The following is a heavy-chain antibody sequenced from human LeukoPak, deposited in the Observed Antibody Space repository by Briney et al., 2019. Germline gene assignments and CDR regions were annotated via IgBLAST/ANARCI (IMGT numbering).Heavy chain of an antibody. D-gene: IGHD5-12*01. J-gene: IGHJ4*02. CDR1: GFPFSSHG. CDR2: ISPGGGPT. CDR3: AKDGAWLRFDD. Sequence: PGGTLRLSCAGSGFPFSSHGMNWVRQAPGKGLEWVSGISPGGGPTYYADSVKGRLSISRDDLKNTLYLQMTNLRAEDTAVYYCAKDGAWLRFDDWGQGILVTVSS. V-gene: IGHV3-23*01.